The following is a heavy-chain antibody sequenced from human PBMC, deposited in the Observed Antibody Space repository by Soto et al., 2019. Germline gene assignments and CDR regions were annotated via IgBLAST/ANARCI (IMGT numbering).Heavy chain of an antibody. CDR1: GGTFSSYA. D-gene: IGHD2-2*01. CDR2: IIPIFGTA. Sequence: SVKVSCKASGGTFSSYAISWVRQAPGQGLEWMGGIIPIFGTANYAQKFQGRVTINADESTSTDYMELSSLRSEDTAVYYCARAVVPAVPTRYGMDVWGQGTTVTVSS. V-gene: IGHV1-69*13. CDR3: ARAVVPAVPTRYGMDV. J-gene: IGHJ6*02.